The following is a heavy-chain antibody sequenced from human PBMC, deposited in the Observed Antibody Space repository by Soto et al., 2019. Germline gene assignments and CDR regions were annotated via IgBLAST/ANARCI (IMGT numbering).Heavy chain of an antibody. J-gene: IGHJ6*02. V-gene: IGHV1-69*01. Sequence: QVQLVQYGAEVKKPGSSVKVSCKASGGIFSSYAISWVRQAPGQGLEWMGEIISMYGTAMYAQKFRGRVTIIADEAARTSYMELSSLRSEDTAVYYCARGGKERFRGSGMDVWGQGTTVTVAS. CDR2: IISMYGTA. D-gene: IGHD1-1*01. CDR1: GGIFSSYA. CDR3: ARGGKERFRGSGMDV.